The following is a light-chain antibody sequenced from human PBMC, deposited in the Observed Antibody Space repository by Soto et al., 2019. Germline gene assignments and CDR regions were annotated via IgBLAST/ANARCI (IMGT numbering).Light chain of an antibody. J-gene: IGKJ1*01. CDR3: QQYSDHWT. CDR2: KAS. Sequence: DIQLTQSPSTLSASVGDRVTITCRASRSIINWLAWYQQKSGKGTKLLIYKASNLQTGVPSRFSGSGYGTEFTLTISSLQPDDVATYYCQQYSDHWTFGQGTKVEFK. CDR1: RSIINW. V-gene: IGKV1-5*03.